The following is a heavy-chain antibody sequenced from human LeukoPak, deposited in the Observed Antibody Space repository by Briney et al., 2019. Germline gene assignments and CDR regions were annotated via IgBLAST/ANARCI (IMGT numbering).Heavy chain of an antibody. V-gene: IGHV4-34*01. Sequence: SETLSLTCAVYGGSFSGYYWSWLRQPPGKGLEWVGEINHSGSTNYNPSLKSRVTISVDTSKNQFSLKLSSVTAADTAVYYCARVVRGVITRPFDYWGQGTLVTVSS. D-gene: IGHD3-10*01. CDR3: ARVVRGVITRPFDY. CDR2: INHSGST. CDR1: GGSFSGYY. J-gene: IGHJ4*02.